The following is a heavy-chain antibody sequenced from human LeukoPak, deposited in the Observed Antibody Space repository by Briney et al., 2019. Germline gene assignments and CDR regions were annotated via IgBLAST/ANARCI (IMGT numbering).Heavy chain of an antibody. CDR2: IYPGDSEA. D-gene: IGHD3-22*01. CDR1: GYRFTSYW. Sequence: GESLKISCKGSGYRFTSYWIGWVRQMPGKGLEWMGIIYPGDSEARYSPSFQGQVTISADNPITTAYLQWSSRKASDTAIYYCARQNYYDNSAYYYAFDIWGQGTRVTVSS. J-gene: IGHJ3*02. CDR3: ARQNYYDNSAYYYAFDI. V-gene: IGHV5-51*01.